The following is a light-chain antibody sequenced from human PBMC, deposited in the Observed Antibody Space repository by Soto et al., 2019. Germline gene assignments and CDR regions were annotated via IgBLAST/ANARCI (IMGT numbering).Light chain of an antibody. CDR3: QSYGRTVFT. V-gene: IGKV3-20*01. CDR1: QTISNTY. Sequence: EIVLTQSPCTLSLSPGEGATLSCRASQTISNTYLAWYQQKPGQAPRLLIYGASSRATGIPDRFSGSGSGTDFTLTISGLEPEDFAVYYCQSYGRTVFTFGPGTKVDIK. J-gene: IGKJ3*01. CDR2: GAS.